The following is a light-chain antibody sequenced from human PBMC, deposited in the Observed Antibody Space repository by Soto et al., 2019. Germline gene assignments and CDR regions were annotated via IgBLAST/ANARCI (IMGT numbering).Light chain of an antibody. CDR2: DSD. J-gene: IGLJ2*01. Sequence: QSVLTQPPSVSGAPGPRVTISCTGSSSNIGAGYAVHWYQQRPGTAPKLLISDSDNRPSGVPDRFSGSKSGTSASLAITGLQSEDEADYYCQSYDNSQDWDVIFGGGTQLTVL. CDR3: QSYDNSQDWDVI. V-gene: IGLV1-40*01. CDR1: SSNIGAGYA.